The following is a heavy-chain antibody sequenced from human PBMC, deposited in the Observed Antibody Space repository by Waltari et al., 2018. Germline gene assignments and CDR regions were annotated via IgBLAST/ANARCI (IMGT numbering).Heavy chain of an antibody. CDR2: IYHSGST. J-gene: IGHJ3*02. CDR3: ARNGPTMIVVASHAFDI. V-gene: IGHV4-38-2*01. CDR1: GYFTSSGYY. Sequence: QVQLQESGPGLVKPSETLSLTCAVSGYFTSSGYYWGWIRQPPGKGLEWIGSIYHSGSTYYNPSLKRRVTISVDTSKNQFSLKLSSVTAADTAVYYCARNGPTMIVVASHAFDIWGQGTMVTVSS. D-gene: IGHD3-22*01.